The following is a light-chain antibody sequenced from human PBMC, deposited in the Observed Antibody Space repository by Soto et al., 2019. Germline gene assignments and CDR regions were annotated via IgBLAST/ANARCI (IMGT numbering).Light chain of an antibody. J-gene: IGKJ1*01. CDR2: GAS. Sequence: MTKSPASLSVSPGDRATLSCRAIQSVSSSYLAWYQQKPGQAPRLLIYGASSRATGIPDRFSGSGSGTDFTLTISRLEPEDFAVYYCQQYGSSPPWTFGQGTKVDIK. V-gene: IGKV3-20*01. CDR1: QSVSSSY. CDR3: QQYGSSPPWT.